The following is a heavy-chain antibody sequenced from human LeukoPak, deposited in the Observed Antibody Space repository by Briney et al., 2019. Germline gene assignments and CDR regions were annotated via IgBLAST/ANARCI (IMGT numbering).Heavy chain of an antibody. J-gene: IGHJ4*02. CDR3: ARTGYDFWSGPILLYFDY. CDR2: INAGNGNT. Sequence: ASVKVSCTASGYTFTSYAMHWVRQAPGQRLEWMGWINAGNGNTKYSQKFQGRVTITRDTSASTAYMELSSLRSEDTAVYYCARTGYDFWSGPILLYFDYWGQGTLVTVSS. V-gene: IGHV1-3*01. CDR1: GYTFTSYA. D-gene: IGHD3-3*01.